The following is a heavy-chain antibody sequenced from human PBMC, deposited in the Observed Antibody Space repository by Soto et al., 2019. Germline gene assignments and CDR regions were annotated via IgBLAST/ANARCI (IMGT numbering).Heavy chain of an antibody. J-gene: IGHJ4*02. Sequence: ASVKVSCKASGYTFTSYGMNWVRQAPGRGLEWMGWINPGNVNTKYSQKFQGRVSSERDTSASTAYMELSSLRSEDTAVYYCARGGYFDSSNYLAYWGLGTLVTVS. CDR2: INPGNVNT. V-gene: IGHV1-3*01. CDR1: GYTFTSYG. CDR3: ARGGYFDSSNYLAY. D-gene: IGHD3-22*01.